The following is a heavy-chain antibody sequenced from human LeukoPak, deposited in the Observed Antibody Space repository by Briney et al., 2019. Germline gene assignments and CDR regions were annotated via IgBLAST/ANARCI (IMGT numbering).Heavy chain of an antibody. CDR2: IYYSGST. V-gene: IGHV4-39*07. D-gene: IGHD1-26*01. CDR1: GGSITTSTYY. J-gene: IGHJ6*03. CDR3: ARGIARRYYYYYMDV. Sequence: SETLSLTCTVSGGSITTSTYYWGWIRQPPGKGLEWIGSIYYSGSTYYNPSLKSRVTISVDTSKNQFSLKLSSVTAADTAVYYCARGIARRYYYYYMDVWGKGTTVTVSS.